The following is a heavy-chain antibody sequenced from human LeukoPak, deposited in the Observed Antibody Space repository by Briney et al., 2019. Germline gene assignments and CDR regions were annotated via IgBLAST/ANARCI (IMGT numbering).Heavy chain of an antibody. Sequence: GRSLRLSCSTSGFTFDDYAMHWVRQAPGKGLEWVSSITWNSGQIDYAQSVKGRFTISRDNAKNSLYLQMNSLRAEDMALYYCAKGSTYILTGDLNYWGQGTLVTVSS. D-gene: IGHD7-27*01. J-gene: IGHJ4*02. CDR3: AKGSTYILTGDLNY. V-gene: IGHV3-9*03. CDR2: ITWNSGQI. CDR1: GFTFDDYA.